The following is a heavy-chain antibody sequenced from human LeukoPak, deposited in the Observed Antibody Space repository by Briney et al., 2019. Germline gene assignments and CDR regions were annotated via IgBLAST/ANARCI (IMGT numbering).Heavy chain of an antibody. CDR3: AKVVAAAGTDY. Sequence: PGGSLRLSCAASGFTFSSCGMHWVRQAPGKGLEWVAVISYDGSNKYYADSVKGRFTISRDNSKNTLYLQMNSLRAEDTAVYYCAKVVAAAGTDYWGQGTLVTVSS. CDR2: ISYDGSNK. CDR1: GFTFSSCG. D-gene: IGHD6-13*01. V-gene: IGHV3-30*18. J-gene: IGHJ4*02.